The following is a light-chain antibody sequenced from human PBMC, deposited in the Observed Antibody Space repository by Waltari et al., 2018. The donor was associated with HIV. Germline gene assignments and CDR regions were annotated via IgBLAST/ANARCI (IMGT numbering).Light chain of an antibody. CDR2: GAS. Sequence: TRMNQSPSSLSASTGNNITITCRARQDIGNYSAWYQKKPGKAPKHLIYGASTLQSGVPPRFSGSGSGTDFTLTINCLQSEDFATYFCQQCYNSPRTFGQGTKVEIK. V-gene: IGKV1-8*01. CDR1: QDIGNY. J-gene: IGKJ1*01. CDR3: QQCYNSPRT.